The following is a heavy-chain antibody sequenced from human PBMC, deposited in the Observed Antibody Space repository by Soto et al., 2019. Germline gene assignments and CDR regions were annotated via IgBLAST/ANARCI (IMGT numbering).Heavy chain of an antibody. J-gene: IGHJ4*02. CDR3: ARGQRFLEWLLFQVDYFDY. CDR2: INPNSGGT. V-gene: IGHV1-2*04. D-gene: IGHD3-3*01. CDR1: GYTFTGYY. Sequence: ASVKVSCKASGYTFTGYYMHWVRQAPGQGLEWMGWINPNSGGTNYAQKFQGWVTMTRDTSISTAYMELSRLRSDDTAVYYCARGQRFLEWLLFQVDYFDYWGQGTLVTVSS.